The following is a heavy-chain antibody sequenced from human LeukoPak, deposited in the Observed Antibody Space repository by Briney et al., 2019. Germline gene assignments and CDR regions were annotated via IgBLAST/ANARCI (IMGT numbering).Heavy chain of an antibody. CDR2: INHSGGT. CDR3: ARANYDTNGNRRYYNYYGLDV. J-gene: IGHJ6*01. V-gene: IGHV4-34*01. Sequence: SETLSLTCAVYGGSFSGYYWSWIRQPPGKGLEWIGEINHSGGTNYNPSLKSRVTISGDRSKSQFSLKLSSMAAADTAVYYCARANYDTNGNRRYYNYYGLDVWGQGTTVTV. CDR1: GGSFSGYY. D-gene: IGHD2-8*01.